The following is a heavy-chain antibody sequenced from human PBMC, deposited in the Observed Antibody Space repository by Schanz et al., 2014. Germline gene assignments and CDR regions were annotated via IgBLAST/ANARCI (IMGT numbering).Heavy chain of an antibody. CDR2: IGVDGTTT. Sequence: VHLLESGGGLVEPGGSLRLSCAASGFGFSSYGMNWLRQAPGKGLEWVSVIGVDGTTTYYADSVKGRFTISRDNAKNSLYLEMNSLRAEDTALYYCARDRRNADLDYWGQGTLVTVSS. J-gene: IGHJ4*02. V-gene: IGHV3-48*01. CDR3: ARDRRNADLDY. D-gene: IGHD1-1*01. CDR1: GFGFSSYG.